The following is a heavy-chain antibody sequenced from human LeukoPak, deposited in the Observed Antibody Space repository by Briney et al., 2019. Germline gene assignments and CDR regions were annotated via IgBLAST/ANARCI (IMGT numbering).Heavy chain of an antibody. CDR3: AKDLYYYDSSGYQDY. CDR2: IRYDGSNK. CDR1: GFTFSSYG. J-gene: IGHJ4*02. V-gene: IGHV3-30*02. Sequence: GGSLRLSCAASGFTFSSYGMHWVRQAPGKGLEWVAFIRYDGSNKYYADSVKGRFTISRDNSKNTLYLQMNSLRAEDTAVYYCAKDLYYYDSSGYQDYWGQGTLVTVSS. D-gene: IGHD3-22*01.